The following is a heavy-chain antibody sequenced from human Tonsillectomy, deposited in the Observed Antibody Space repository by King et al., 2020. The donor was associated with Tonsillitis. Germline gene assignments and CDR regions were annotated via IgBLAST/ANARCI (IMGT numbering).Heavy chain of an antibody. CDR3: ARDPIDYYGSEKDAFDI. CDR2: ISSSGSFI. V-gene: IGHV3-48*03. CDR1: GFTFSSYE. Sequence: VQLVESGGGLVQPGGSLRLSCAASGFTFSSYEMNWVRQAPGKGLEWVSYISSSGSFIYYADSVKGRFTISRDNAKNSLYLQMNSLRAEDTAVYYCARDPIDYYGSEKDAFDIWGQGTMVTVSS. D-gene: IGHD3-10*01. J-gene: IGHJ3*02.